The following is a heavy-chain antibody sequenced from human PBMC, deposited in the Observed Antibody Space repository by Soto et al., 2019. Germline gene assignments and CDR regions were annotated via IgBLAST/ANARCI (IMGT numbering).Heavy chain of an antibody. CDR3: ARGRYGDY. V-gene: IGHV1-18*01. CDR1: GYTFTSYG. Sequence: QVHLVQSGAEVRKPGASVKVSCKGSGYTFTSYGITWVRQAPGQGLEWMGWISAHNGNTNYAQKLQGRVTVTRDTSTSTAYMELRSLRADGTAVYYGARGRYGDYWGQGVLVTVSS. J-gene: IGHJ4*02. CDR2: ISAHNGNT. D-gene: IGHD1-1*01.